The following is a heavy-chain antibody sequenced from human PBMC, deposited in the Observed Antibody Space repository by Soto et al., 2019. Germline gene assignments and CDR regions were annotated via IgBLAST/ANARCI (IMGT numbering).Heavy chain of an antibody. Sequence: GGSLRLSCAASGFTFSGSAMHWVRQASGKGLEWVGRIRSKANSYATAYAASVKGRFTISRDDSKNTAYLQMNSLKTEDTAVYYCTRGWGLWFGEPSAWGQGTLVTVSS. V-gene: IGHV3-73*01. CDR1: GFTFSGSA. J-gene: IGHJ5*02. D-gene: IGHD3-10*01. CDR3: TRGWGLWFGEPSA. CDR2: IRSKANSYAT.